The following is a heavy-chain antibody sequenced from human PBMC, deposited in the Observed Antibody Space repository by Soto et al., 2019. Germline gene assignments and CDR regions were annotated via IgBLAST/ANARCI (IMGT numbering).Heavy chain of an antibody. CDR3: ARHRPPKISTDYGMDV. CDR2: IDPSDSYA. J-gene: IGHJ6*02. Sequence: GESLKISCKTSGYSFTNYWINWVRQMPGKGLEWMGRIDPSDSYANYNPSFQGHVTISADKSISTAYLQWSSLKASDTAMYYCARHRPPKISTDYGMDVWGQGTTVTAP. CDR1: GYSFTNYW. V-gene: IGHV5-10-1*01.